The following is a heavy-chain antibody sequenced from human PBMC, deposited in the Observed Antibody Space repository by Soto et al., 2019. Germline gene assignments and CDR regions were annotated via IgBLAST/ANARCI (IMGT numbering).Heavy chain of an antibody. CDR2: TYYRSKWYN. J-gene: IGHJ3*02. CDR1: GDSVSSNSAA. CDR3: ARGTTYYYDIGRVRNAFDI. V-gene: IGHV6-1*01. D-gene: IGHD3-22*01. Sequence: QVQLQQSGPGLVKPSQTLSLTCAISGDSVSSNSAAWNWIRQSPSRGLEWLGRTYYRSKWYNDYAVSVKSRITINPDTSKNQFSLQLNSVTPEDTAVYYCARGTTYYYDIGRVRNAFDIWGQGTMVTVSS.